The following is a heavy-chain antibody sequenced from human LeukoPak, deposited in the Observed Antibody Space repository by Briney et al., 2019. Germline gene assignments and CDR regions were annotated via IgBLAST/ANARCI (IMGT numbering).Heavy chain of an antibody. D-gene: IGHD6-19*01. CDR3: ARDGEWPQHSSGWYSDWFDP. Sequence: GASVKVSCKASGYTFTSYGISWVRQAPGQGLEWMGWISAYNGNTNYAQKLQGRVTMTTDTSTSTAYMELSRLRSDDTAVYYCARDGEWPQHSSGWYSDWFDPWGQGTLVTVSS. CDR1: GYTFTSYG. CDR2: ISAYNGNT. V-gene: IGHV1-18*01. J-gene: IGHJ5*02.